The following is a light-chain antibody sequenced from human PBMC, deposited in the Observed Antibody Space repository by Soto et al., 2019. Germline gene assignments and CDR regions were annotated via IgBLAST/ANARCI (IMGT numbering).Light chain of an antibody. CDR2: TAS. Sequence: DIQMTQSPSSLSASVGDRVTITCLASQNINNDLNWYQQKSGEAPKLLIYTASSLQSGVPARVSGSGSGTEFILTISSLQPEDFATYYCQQSYSVPLTFGGGTKVDIK. CDR1: QNINND. CDR3: QQSYSVPLT. V-gene: IGKV1-39*01. J-gene: IGKJ4*01.